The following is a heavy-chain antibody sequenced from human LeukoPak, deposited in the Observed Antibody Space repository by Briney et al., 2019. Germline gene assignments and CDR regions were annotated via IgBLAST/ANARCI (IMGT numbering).Heavy chain of an antibody. Sequence: AASVKVSCKASGYTFSNFGISWVRQAPGQGLEWMGWISAYNGNTKYAQKLQGRVTMTTDTSTSTAYMELRSLRSDDTAIYYCARDIYYYGSSAYYYFDYWGQGTLVTVSS. J-gene: IGHJ4*02. CDR2: ISAYNGNT. D-gene: IGHD3-22*01. CDR3: ARDIYYYGSSAYYYFDY. V-gene: IGHV1-18*01. CDR1: GYTFSNFG.